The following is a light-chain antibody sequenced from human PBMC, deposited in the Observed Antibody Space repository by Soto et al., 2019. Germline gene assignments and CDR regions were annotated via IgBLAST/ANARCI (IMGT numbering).Light chain of an antibody. CDR3: QEYYSTPFA. J-gene: IGKJ3*01. CDR2: WAS. V-gene: IGKV4-1*01. CDR1: QSVLYSSNNKNY. Sequence: DIVMTQSPDSLAVSLGERATINCKSSQSVLYSSNNKNYLAWYQQKPGQPPKLLIYWASTRESGDPDRFSGGGSGADFTLTISSLQAEDVAVYYCQEYYSTPFAFGPGTKVDIK.